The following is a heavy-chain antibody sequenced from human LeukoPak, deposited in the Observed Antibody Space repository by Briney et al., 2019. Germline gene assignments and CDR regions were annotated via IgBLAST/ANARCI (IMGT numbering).Heavy chain of an antibody. Sequence: GGSLRLSCAASGFTFINYAMSWVRQAPGKGLEWVSYISNSGDFIAYADSVKGRFTISRDNAKNSLFLQMNSLRAEDTAVYYCARARGTGPGAHFDYWGQGTLVIVSS. D-gene: IGHD3-10*01. J-gene: IGHJ4*02. CDR3: ARARGTGPGAHFDY. CDR1: GFTFINYA. V-gene: IGHV3-11*01. CDR2: ISNSGDFI.